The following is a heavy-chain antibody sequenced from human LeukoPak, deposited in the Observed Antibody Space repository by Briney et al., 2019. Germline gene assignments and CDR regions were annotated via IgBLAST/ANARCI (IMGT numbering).Heavy chain of an antibody. CDR3: ATRGGPSTFGELLVALDY. J-gene: IGHJ4*02. Sequence: PGGSLRLSCAASGFTFSSYTMHWVRQAPGKGLEWATFISYNGSNKYYADSVKGRFTISRDNSKNTVYLQMNSLRTEDTAVYYCATRGGPSTFGELLVALDYWGQGTLVTVSS. D-gene: IGHD3-10*01. V-gene: IGHV3-30-3*01. CDR2: ISYNGSNK. CDR1: GFTFSSYT.